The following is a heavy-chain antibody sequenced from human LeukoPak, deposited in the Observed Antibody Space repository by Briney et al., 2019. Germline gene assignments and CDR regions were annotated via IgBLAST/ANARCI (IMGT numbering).Heavy chain of an antibody. V-gene: IGHV4-59*01. CDR3: ARGVAVATTPMDY. J-gene: IGHJ4*02. CDR1: GGSISSYY. Sequence: SETLSLTGTVSGGSISSYYWSWIRQPPGKGLEWIGYIYYSGSTNYNPSLKSRVTISVDTSKNQFSLKLSSVTAADTAVYYCARGVAVATTPMDYWGQGTLVTVSS. D-gene: IGHD6-19*01. CDR2: IYYSGST.